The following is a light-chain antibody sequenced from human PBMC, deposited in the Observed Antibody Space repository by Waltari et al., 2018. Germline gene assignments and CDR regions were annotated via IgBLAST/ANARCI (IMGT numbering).Light chain of an antibody. J-gene: IGKJ1*01. CDR1: QNIARY. Sequence: DIQMTQSPSSLSASIGDRVTITCRASQNIARYLNWYRQRPGKAPDLLVYGASTLQSGVPSKFSGSGSGTDFTLTINSLQPEDFATYFCQQTYTGRTFGKGTRVEV. CDR2: GAS. V-gene: IGKV1-39*01. CDR3: QQTYTGRT.